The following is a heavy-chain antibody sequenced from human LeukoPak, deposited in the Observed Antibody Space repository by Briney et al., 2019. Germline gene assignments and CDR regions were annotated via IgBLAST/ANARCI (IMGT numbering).Heavy chain of an antibody. V-gene: IGHV3-9*01. Sequence: PGRSLRLSCAASGFTFDDYAMHWVRQAPGKGLEWVSGISWNSGSIGYVDSVKGRFTISRDNAKNSLYLQMNSLRAEDTAVYYCARDSPLTGYYTPPYYYYGMDVWGQGTTVTVSS. CDR3: ARDSPLTGYYTPPYYYYGMDV. D-gene: IGHD3-9*01. CDR1: GFTFDDYA. J-gene: IGHJ6*02. CDR2: ISWNSGSI.